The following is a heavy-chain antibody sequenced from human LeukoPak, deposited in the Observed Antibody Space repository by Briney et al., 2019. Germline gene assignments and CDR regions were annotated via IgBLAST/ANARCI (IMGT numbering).Heavy chain of an antibody. Sequence: PGGSLRLSCAASGFTFSHYSLHWVRQAPGMGLEWVGVISSDGNDKHHADSVKGRFTISRDNSRDTLYLEMSSLRPEDTAIYYCGREGHYDILTGYSPVEYYYYFMDVWGKGTTVTVSS. CDR2: ISSDGNDK. D-gene: IGHD3-9*01. CDR1: GFTFSHYS. J-gene: IGHJ6*03. V-gene: IGHV3-30*04. CDR3: GREGHYDILTGYSPVEYYYYFMDV.